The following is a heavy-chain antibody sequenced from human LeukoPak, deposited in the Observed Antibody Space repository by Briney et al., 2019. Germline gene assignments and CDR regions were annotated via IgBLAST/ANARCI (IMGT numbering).Heavy chain of an antibody. CDR2: ISAYNGNT. D-gene: IGHD4-17*01. J-gene: IGHJ6*03. V-gene: IGHV1-18*01. Sequence: ASVKVSCKASGYTFTSYGISWVRQAPGQGLEWMGWISAYNGNTNYAQKLQGRVTMTTDTSTSTAYMELRSLRSDDTAVYYCAREITDYGDFGVDYYYMDVWGKGTTVTVSS. CDR1: GYTFTSYG. CDR3: AREITDYGDFGVDYYYMDV.